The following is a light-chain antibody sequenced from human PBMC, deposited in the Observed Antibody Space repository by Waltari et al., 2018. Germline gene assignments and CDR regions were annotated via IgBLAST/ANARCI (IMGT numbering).Light chain of an antibody. Sequence: EIVMTQSPATLSVSPGEGATLSCRASQSVSSNLAWYQQKPGQAPRLLIYGASTRATGIPARVSGSGSGTEFTLTISSMQSEDFAVYYCQQYNNWPPWTFGQGTKVEIK. J-gene: IGKJ1*01. CDR2: GAS. CDR3: QQYNNWPPWT. V-gene: IGKV3-15*01. CDR1: QSVSSN.